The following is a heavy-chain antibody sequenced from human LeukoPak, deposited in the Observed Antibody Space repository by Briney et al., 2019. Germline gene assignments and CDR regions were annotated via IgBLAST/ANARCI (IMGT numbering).Heavy chain of an antibody. CDR1: GYTLTELS. CDR2: FDPEDGET. Sequence: ASVKVSCKVSGYTLTELSMHWVRQAPGKGLEWMGGFDPEDGETIYAQKFQGRITMTEDTSTDTAYMELSSLRSEDTAVYYCARPTSAYYYDKKAFDIWGQGTMVTVSS. D-gene: IGHD3-22*01. J-gene: IGHJ3*02. CDR3: ARPTSAYYYDKKAFDI. V-gene: IGHV1-24*01.